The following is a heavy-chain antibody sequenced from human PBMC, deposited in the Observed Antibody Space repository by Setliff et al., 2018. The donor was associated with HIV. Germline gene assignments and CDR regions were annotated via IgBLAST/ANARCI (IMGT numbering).Heavy chain of an antibody. CDR2: LYSGGGVS. CDR3: ARAAVVGRPLYYFDS. Sequence: PGGSLRLSCAVSGFRISNYAMSWVRQAPGKGLEWVSTLYSGGGVSYYGDSVKGWFTISSDDGTVYLQLNSLRAEGTALYYCARAAVVGRPLYYFDSWGQGTLVTVSS. V-gene: IGHV3-23*03. CDR1: GFRISNYA. J-gene: IGHJ4*02. D-gene: IGHD2-15*01.